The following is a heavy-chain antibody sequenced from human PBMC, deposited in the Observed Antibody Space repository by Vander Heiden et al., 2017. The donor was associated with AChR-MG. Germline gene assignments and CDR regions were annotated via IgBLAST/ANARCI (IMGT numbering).Heavy chain of an antibody. V-gene: IGHV1-18*01. CDR2: ISAYNGNT. CDR3: AREGPHDAFDI. Sequence: QVQLVHSGAAVQKPGASVKVSCKASGYTFPCYGISWVRPAPGQGLEWMGWISAYNGNTNYAQKLQGRVTMTTDTSTSTAYMEMRSLRSDDTDVYYCAREGPHDAFDIWGQGTMVTVSS. CDR1: GYTFPCYG. J-gene: IGHJ3*02.